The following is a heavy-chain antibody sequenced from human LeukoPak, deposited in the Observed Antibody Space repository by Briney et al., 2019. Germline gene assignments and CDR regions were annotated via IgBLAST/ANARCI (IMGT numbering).Heavy chain of an antibody. D-gene: IGHD1-7*01. CDR3: ARDPPSTGTLDY. CDR2: INPSGGST. J-gene: IGHJ4*02. CDR1: GYTFTSYY. V-gene: IGHV1-46*01. Sequence: GASVKVSCKASGYTFTSYYMRWVRQAPGQGLEWMGIINPSGGSTSYAQKFQGRVTMTRDTSTSTVYMELSSLRSEDTAVYYCARDPPSTGTLDYWGQGTLVTVSS.